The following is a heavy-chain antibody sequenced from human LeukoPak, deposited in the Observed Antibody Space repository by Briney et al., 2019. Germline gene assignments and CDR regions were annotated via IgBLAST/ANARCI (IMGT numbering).Heavy chain of an antibody. CDR2: INPNSGGT. CDR3: ARGGVYSSGWLTPSDY. D-gene: IGHD6-19*01. J-gene: IGHJ4*02. CDR1: GYTFTGYY. V-gene: IGHV1-2*02. Sequence: ASVKVSCKASGYTFTGYYMHWVRPAPGQGLEWMGWINPNSGGTNYAQKFQGRVTMTRDTSISTAYMELSRLRSDDTAVYYCARGGVYSSGWLTPSDYWGQGTLVTVSS.